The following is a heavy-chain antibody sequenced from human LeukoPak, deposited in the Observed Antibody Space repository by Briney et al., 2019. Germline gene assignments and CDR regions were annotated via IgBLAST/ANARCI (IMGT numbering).Heavy chain of an antibody. V-gene: IGHV1-18*01. CDR2: ISAYNGNT. Sequence: ASVKVSCKASGYTFTSYGISWVRQAPGQGLEWLRWISAYNGNTNYAQKLQGRVTMTTDTSTSTAYMELRSLRSDDTAVYYCARATIVGAMGGAYFDYWAREPWSPSPQ. D-gene: IGHD1-26*01. CDR1: GYTFTSYG. CDR3: ARATIVGAMGGAYFDY. J-gene: IGHJ4*02.